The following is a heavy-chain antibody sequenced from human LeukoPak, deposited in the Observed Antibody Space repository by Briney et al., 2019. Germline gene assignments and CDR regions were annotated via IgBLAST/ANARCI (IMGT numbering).Heavy chain of an antibody. CDR1: GFSFNTYT. CDR2: ISYDVRNE. D-gene: IGHD6-19*01. CDR3: AREYVSGWYDY. V-gene: IGHV3-30-3*01. J-gene: IGHJ4*02. Sequence: GGSLRLSCATSGFSFNTYTLHWVRQAPGKGLEWVAVISYDVRNEYYADSVKGRFTIFGDNSKTTLFLQMNSLRAEDTAVYYCAREYVSGWYDYWGQGTLVTVSS.